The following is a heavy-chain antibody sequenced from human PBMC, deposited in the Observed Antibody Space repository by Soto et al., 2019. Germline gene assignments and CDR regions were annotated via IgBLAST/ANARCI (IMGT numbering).Heavy chain of an antibody. CDR2: FDPEDGET. Sequence: VASVKVSCKASGYTFTSYDINWVRQAPGKGLEWMGGFDPEDGETIYAQKFQGRVTMTEDTSTDTAYMELSSLRSEDTAVYYCATAMAAPATLPTSYYYMDVWGKGTTVTVSS. D-gene: IGHD1-26*01. CDR1: GYTFTSYD. CDR3: ATAMAAPATLPTSYYYMDV. V-gene: IGHV1-24*01. J-gene: IGHJ6*03.